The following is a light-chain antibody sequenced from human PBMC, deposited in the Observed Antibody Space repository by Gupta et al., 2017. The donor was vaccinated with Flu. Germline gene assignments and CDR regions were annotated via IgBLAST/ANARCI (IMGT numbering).Light chain of an antibody. CDR1: SNDIGRYNY. V-gene: IGLV2-14*01. J-gene: IGLJ2*01. CDR2: EVS. CDR3: SSYTTSSSRI. Sequence: QSALTQPVSVSGSPGQSITISCTGSSNDIGRYNYVSWYQHHPGKAPKVIIYEVSNRPSGVSNRFSGSKAGNTASLTXFXLQAEDXADYYCSSYTTSSSRIFGGGTKLTVL.